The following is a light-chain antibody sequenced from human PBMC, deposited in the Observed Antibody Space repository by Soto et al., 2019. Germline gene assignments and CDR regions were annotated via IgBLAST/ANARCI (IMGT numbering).Light chain of an antibody. CDR1: RIVGTT. CDR3: QRFNRWPLA. J-gene: IGKJ4*01. CDR2: DTY. Sequence: EILLTQSPAALSVSPGERATLSCWASRIVGTTLNWYQQKPGKAPRLLIYDTYIRATGIPARFSGSGSGTEFTLTIASLQSEDFGVYYCQRFNRWPLAFGGGTKVDIK. V-gene: IGKV3-15*01.